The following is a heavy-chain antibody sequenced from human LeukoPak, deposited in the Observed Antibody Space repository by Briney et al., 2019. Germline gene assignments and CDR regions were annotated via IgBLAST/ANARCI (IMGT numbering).Heavy chain of an antibody. CDR2: IKSKADGGIS. V-gene: IGHV3-15*01. CDR1: GFTFSNAW. CDR3: TTTYHYDSSPGSFDY. D-gene: IGHD3-22*01. J-gene: IGHJ4*02. Sequence: GGSLRLSCAASGFTFSNAWMNWVRQAPGKGLEWVGRIKSKADGGISDYAEPVKGRFTFSRDDSKNTLYLLMNGLKTEDTAVYYCTTTYHYDSSPGSFDYWGQGTLVTASS.